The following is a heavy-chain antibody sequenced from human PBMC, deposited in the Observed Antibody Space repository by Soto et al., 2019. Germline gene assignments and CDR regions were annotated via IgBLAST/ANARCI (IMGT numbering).Heavy chain of an antibody. CDR1: VFTFSSYA. D-gene: IGHD6-19*01. CDR3: AKDSRVAGTSPRDFDY. J-gene: IGHJ4*02. CDR2: ISGSGGST. Sequence: GESLKISCAASVFTFSSYAMSWVRQAPGKGLEWVSAISGSGGSTYYADSVKGRFTISRDNSKNTLYLQMNSLRAEDTAVYYCAKDSRVAGTSPRDFDYWGQGTLVTVSS. V-gene: IGHV3-23*01.